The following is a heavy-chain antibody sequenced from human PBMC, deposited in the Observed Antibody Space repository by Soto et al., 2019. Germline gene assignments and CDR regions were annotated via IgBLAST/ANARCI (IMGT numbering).Heavy chain of an antibody. D-gene: IGHD3-3*02. CDR2: ISSSGSTI. CDR1: GFTFSAYE. J-gene: IGHJ4*02. V-gene: IGHV3-48*03. CDR3: ARSPFLECN. Sequence: HPGGSLRLSCAASGFTFSAYEMNWVRQAPGKGLEWVSYISSSGSTIYYADSVKGRFTISRDNAKNSLFLQMNSLRVEDTAFYYCARSPFLECNWAQGTLVTVSS.